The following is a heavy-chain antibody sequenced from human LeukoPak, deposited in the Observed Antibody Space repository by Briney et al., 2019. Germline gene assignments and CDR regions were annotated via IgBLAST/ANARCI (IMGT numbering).Heavy chain of an antibody. Sequence: SETLSLTCAVYGGSFSGYYWSWIRQPPGKGLEWIGEINHSGSTNYNPSLKSRVTISVDTSKNQFSLKLSSVTAADTAVYYCARGWRNFDCWGQGTLVTVSS. CDR3: ARGWRNFDC. CDR2: INHSGST. CDR1: GGSFSGYY. V-gene: IGHV4-34*01. J-gene: IGHJ4*02.